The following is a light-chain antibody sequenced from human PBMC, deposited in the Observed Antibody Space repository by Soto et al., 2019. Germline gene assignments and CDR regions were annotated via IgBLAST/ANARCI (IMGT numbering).Light chain of an antibody. CDR2: GAS. CDR1: QSVSSN. Sequence: VLTQSTATLSVSRRVRATLSCRASQSVSSNLAWYQQKLGQDPRLLIYGASARDTGIPARFSGSGSETEFTLTISSLQSEDFAVYYCQQYQSWPLTFGGGTKVDIK. J-gene: IGKJ4*01. V-gene: IGKV3-15*01. CDR3: QQYQSWPLT.